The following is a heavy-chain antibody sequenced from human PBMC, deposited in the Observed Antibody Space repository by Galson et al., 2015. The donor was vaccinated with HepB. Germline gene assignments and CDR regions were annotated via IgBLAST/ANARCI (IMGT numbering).Heavy chain of an antibody. Sequence: SLRLSCAASGFTFSNYDMSWVRQAPGKGLEWVSVIRGGGGRTYYADSVMGRFTISRDDSKNTLYLQMDGLRAEDTAVYYCAKAAWLDYWGQGSLVTVSS. V-gene: IGHV3-23*01. CDR1: GFTFSNYD. CDR2: IRGGGGRT. J-gene: IGHJ4*02. CDR3: AKAAWLDY.